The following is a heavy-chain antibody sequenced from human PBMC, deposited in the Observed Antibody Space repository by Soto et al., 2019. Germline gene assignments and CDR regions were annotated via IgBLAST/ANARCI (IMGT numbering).Heavy chain of an antibody. D-gene: IGHD2-2*02. J-gene: IGHJ6*02. Sequence: EVQLVESGGGLVKPGGSLRLSCAASGFTFSSYSMNWVRQAPGKGLEWVSSISSSSSYIYYADSVKGRFTISRDNAKNSLYLQMNSLRAEDTAVYYCARDSCSSTSCYTGTPSRKYYYYGMDVWGQGTTVTVSS. CDR3: ARDSCSSTSCYTGTPSRKYYYYGMDV. CDR1: GFTFSSYS. V-gene: IGHV3-21*01. CDR2: ISSSSSYI.